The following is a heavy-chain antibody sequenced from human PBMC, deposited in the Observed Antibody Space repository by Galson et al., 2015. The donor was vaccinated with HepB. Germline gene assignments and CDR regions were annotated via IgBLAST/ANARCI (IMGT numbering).Heavy chain of an antibody. CDR3: ARDPGKDEAMDY. CDR2: MWHDGKWK. J-gene: IGHJ4*02. V-gene: IGHV3-33*01. CDR1: GFVFKKFG. Sequence: SLRLSCATSGFVFKKFGMHWVRQAPGKGLEWLAVMWHDGKWKQYSESMEGRFTISKDKSGNTMFLQLDSLRVEDTGIYYCARDPGKDEAMDYWGQGTLVTV. D-gene: IGHD3-10*01.